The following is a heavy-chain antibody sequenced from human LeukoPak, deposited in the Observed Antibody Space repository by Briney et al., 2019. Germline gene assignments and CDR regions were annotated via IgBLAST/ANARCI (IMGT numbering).Heavy chain of an antibody. CDR1: GFTFGNAW. J-gene: IGHJ4*02. Sequence: RGSLRLSCAASGFTFGNAWMSWVRQAPGKGLEWVGRILGKTDGGATDYAAPVKNRFIISRDDSKNMLYLQMNSLKTEDTAVYYCTRSTVTTRGYYFDYWGQGTLVTVSS. CDR3: TRSTVTTRGYYFDY. D-gene: IGHD4-17*01. V-gene: IGHV3-15*05. CDR2: ILGKTDGGAT.